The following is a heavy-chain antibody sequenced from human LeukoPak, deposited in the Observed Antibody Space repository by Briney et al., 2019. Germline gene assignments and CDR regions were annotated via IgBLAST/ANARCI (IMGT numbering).Heavy chain of an antibody. Sequence: GGSLRLSCAASGLTFRNNWMHWVRQAPGKGLMWVSRISTDGRSTSYADSVKGRFTISRDNAKNTLYLQMKGLRAEDTAVYYCASEAYGSSWYPFDYWGQGTLVTVSS. CDR1: GLTFRNNW. J-gene: IGHJ4*02. CDR3: ASEAYGSSWYPFDY. V-gene: IGHV3-74*01. D-gene: IGHD6-13*01. CDR2: ISTDGRST.